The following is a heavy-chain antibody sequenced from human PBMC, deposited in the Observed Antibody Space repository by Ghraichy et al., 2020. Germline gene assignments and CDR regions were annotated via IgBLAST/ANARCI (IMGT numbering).Heavy chain of an antibody. CDR1: GFTFSDYY. CDR3: ARGAYSSSWSYTYYYYGMDV. V-gene: IGHV3-11*01. CDR2: ISSSGSTI. D-gene: IGHD6-13*01. J-gene: IGHJ6*02. Sequence: GGSLRLSCAASGFTFSDYYMSWIRQAPGKGLEWVSYISSSGSTIYYADSVKGRFTISRDNAKNSLYLQMNSLRAEDTAVYYCARGAYSSSWSYTYYYYGMDVWGQGTTVTVSS.